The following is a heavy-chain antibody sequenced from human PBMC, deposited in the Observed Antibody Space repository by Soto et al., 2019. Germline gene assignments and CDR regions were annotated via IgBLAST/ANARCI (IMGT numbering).Heavy chain of an antibody. V-gene: IGHV4-59*01. CDR3: ASISYSSGGHSGRFDY. CDR2: IYYSGST. J-gene: IGHJ4*02. Sequence: SETLSLTSPFSGGSLSPYDWSLIRHLLGKGLEWIGYIYYSGSTNYNPPLKSRVTISVDTSKNQFSLKLSSVTAADTAVYYCASISYSSGGHSGRFDYWGQGTVVTV. D-gene: IGHD6-19*01. CDR1: GGSLSPYD.